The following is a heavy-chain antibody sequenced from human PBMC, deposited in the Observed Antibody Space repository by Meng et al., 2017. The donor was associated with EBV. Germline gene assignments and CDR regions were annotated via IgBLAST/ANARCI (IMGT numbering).Heavy chain of an antibody. CDR3: ASESGRGFTPDY. CDR1: GGTFRSDA. V-gene: IGHV1-69*01. Sequence: QVRWGQAWAEVKKPGSSVKVSCWTSGGTFRSDAVSWVRQAPGQGLEWMGGLIPMSDAPHYAQKFQGRVTITADESTSTHYMHLSGLTSDDTAVYYCASESGRGFTPDYWGQGTLVTVSS. J-gene: IGHJ4*02. CDR2: LIPMSDAP. D-gene: IGHD3-10*01.